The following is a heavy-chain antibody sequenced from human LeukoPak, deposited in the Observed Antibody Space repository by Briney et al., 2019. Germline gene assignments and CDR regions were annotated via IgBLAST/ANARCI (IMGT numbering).Heavy chain of an antibody. CDR3: AKDAIAVATYYYMDV. CDR2: IRYDGSNK. Sequence: GGSLRLSCAASGFTFSSYGMHWVRQAPGKGLEWVAFIRYDGSNKYYADSVKGRFTISRDNSKNTLYLQMNSLRAEDTAVYYCAKDAIAVATYYYMDVWGKGTTVTVSS. J-gene: IGHJ6*03. V-gene: IGHV3-30*02. D-gene: IGHD6-19*01. CDR1: GFTFSSYG.